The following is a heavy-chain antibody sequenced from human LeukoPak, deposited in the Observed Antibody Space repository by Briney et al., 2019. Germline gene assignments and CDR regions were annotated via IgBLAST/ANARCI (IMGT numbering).Heavy chain of an antibody. J-gene: IGHJ2*01. Sequence: PGGSLRLSCAASGFSFSSYTMNWVRQTPGKGLEWVSGIGGSGDNTYYADSVKGRFSISRDNSKNTVYLQMNSLRAEDTAVYYCAKRRYYDSSGYPYWFFDLWGRGTPVTVSS. D-gene: IGHD3-22*01. CDR3: AKRRYYDSSGYPYWFFDL. V-gene: IGHV3-23*01. CDR2: IGGSGDNT. CDR1: GFSFSSYT.